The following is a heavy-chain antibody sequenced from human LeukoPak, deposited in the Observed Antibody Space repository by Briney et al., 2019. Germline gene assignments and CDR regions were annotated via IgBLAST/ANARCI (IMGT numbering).Heavy chain of an antibody. CDR2: MYYTGST. CDR3: AGTYFAFHMGGAFDI. D-gene: IGHD2-21*01. CDR1: GGSISSYY. V-gene: IGHV4-59*08. J-gene: IGHJ3*02. Sequence: SETLSLTCTVSGGSISSYYWSWIRQHPGKGLEWIGYMYYTGSTNYNSSLKSRVIMSVDMSKNQFSLKLSSVTAADTAVYYCAGTYFAFHMGGAFDIWGQGTVVTVSS.